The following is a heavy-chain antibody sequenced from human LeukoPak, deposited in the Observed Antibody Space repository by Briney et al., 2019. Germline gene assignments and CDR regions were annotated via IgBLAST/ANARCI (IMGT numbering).Heavy chain of an antibody. CDR2: INPSGGST. Sequence: ASVKVSCKASGYTFTSYYMHWVRQAPGQGLEWMGIINPSGGSTSYAQKFQGRVTMTRDMSTSTVYMELSSLRSEDTAVYYCARAAYYYDSSGLATLDAFDIWGQGTMVTVSS. J-gene: IGHJ3*02. D-gene: IGHD3-22*01. CDR3: ARAAYYYDSSGLATLDAFDI. CDR1: GYTFTSYY. V-gene: IGHV1-46*01.